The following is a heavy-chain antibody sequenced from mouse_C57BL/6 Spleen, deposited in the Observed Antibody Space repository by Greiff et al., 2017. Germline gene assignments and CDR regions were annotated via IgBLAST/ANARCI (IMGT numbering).Heavy chain of an antibody. CDR2: INPNNGGT. D-gene: IGHD1-1*01. J-gene: IGHJ2*01. CDR1: GYTFTDYY. Sequence: EVQLQQSGPELVKPGASVKISCKASGYTFTDYYMNWVKQSHGKSLEWIGDINPNNGGTSYNQKFKGKATLTVDKSSSTAYMELRSLTSEDSAVYYCASPYYYGRWGQGTTLTVSS. V-gene: IGHV1-26*01. CDR3: ASPYYYGR.